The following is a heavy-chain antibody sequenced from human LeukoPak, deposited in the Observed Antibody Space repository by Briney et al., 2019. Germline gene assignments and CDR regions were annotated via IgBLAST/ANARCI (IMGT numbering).Heavy chain of an antibody. CDR2: IYYSGST. D-gene: IGHD6-6*01. CDR3: ARDLVHSSSSGLGY. J-gene: IGHJ4*02. V-gene: IGHV4-59*01. CDR1: GGSISSYY. Sequence: PSETLSLTCTVSGGSISSYYWSWIRQPPGKGLEWIGYIYYSGSTNYNPSLKSRVTISVGTSKNQFSLKLSSVTAADTAVYYCARDLVHSSSSGLGYWGQGTLVTVSS.